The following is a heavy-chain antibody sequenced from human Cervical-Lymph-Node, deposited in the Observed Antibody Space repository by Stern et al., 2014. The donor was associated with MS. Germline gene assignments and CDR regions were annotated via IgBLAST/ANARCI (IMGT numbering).Heavy chain of an antibody. J-gene: IGHJ6*02. Sequence: QVQLQESGPGLVKPSQTLSLTCTVSGGSLSSGDYYWSWIRQPPGMGLEWIGYISSSGSTYYNPSLKSRVTISVAQSKNQFFLKLNAVTAADTAVYYCAGAGDYYAMDVWGQGTTVTVSS. CDR3: AGAGDYYAMDV. D-gene: IGHD1-1*01. CDR2: ISSSGST. CDR1: GGSLSSGDYY. V-gene: IGHV4-30-4*08.